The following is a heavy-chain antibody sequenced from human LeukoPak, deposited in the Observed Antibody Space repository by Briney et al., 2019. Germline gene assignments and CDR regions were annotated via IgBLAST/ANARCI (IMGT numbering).Heavy chain of an antibody. CDR2: INHSGST. V-gene: IGHV4-34*01. CDR1: DGSFSGYY. Sequence: SETLSLTCAVYDGSFSGYYWSWIRQPPGKGLEWIGEINHSGSTNYNPSLKSRVTISVDTSKNQFSLKLSSVTAADTAVYYCARGQLRSFDWLCDAFDIWGQGTMVTVSS. D-gene: IGHD3-9*01. J-gene: IGHJ3*02. CDR3: ARGQLRSFDWLCDAFDI.